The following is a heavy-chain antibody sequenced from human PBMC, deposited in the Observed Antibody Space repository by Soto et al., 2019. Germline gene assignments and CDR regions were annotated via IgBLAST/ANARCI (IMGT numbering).Heavy chain of an antibody. CDR2: IKQDGSEK. D-gene: IGHD6-19*01. Sequence: EVQLVESGGGLVQPGGSPRLSCAASGFTFSSYWMSWVRQAPGKGLEWVANIKQDGSEKYYVDSVKGRFTISRDNAKNSLYLQMNSLRAEDTAVYYCARDRGWLVPDNWFDPWGQGTLVTVSS. CDR1: GFTFSSYW. J-gene: IGHJ5*02. V-gene: IGHV3-7*04. CDR3: ARDRGWLVPDNWFDP.